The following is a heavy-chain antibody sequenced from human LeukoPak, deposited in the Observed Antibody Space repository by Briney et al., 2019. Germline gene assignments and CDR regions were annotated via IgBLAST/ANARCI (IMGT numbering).Heavy chain of an antibody. CDR3: ARGPPPLGSYSYYDSSGYYDPLSFDY. CDR1: GFTFSSYA. Sequence: VGSLRLSCAASGFTFSSYAMHWVRQAPGKGLEWVAVISYDGSNKYYADSVKGRFTISRDNSKNTLYLQMNSLRAEDTAVYYCARGPPPLGSYSYYDSSGYYDPLSFDYWGQGTLVTVSS. D-gene: IGHD3-22*01. J-gene: IGHJ4*02. V-gene: IGHV3-30-3*01. CDR2: ISYDGSNK.